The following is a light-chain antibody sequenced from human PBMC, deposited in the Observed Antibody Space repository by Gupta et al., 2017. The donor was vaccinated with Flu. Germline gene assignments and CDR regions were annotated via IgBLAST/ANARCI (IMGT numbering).Light chain of an antibody. CDR2: DAS. Sequence: INDASTTATGIPARFCGGGSGTAYFLTISSVEPEDFAVYYCQQSSDSPPYTFGQGTKLEVK. CDR3: QQSSDSPPYT. J-gene: IGKJ2*01. V-gene: IGKV3-11*01.